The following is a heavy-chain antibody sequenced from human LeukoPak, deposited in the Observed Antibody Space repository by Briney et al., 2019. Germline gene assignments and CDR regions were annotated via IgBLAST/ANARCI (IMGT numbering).Heavy chain of an antibody. V-gene: IGHV4-39*01. CDR3: ARQGIYCSGSTCYSGVANWFDP. CDR2: IYYSGNT. CDR1: GGSISYSSYF. D-gene: IGHD2-15*01. Sequence: SETLSLTCTVSGGSISYSSYFWGWIRQPPGKGLEWIGNIYYSGNTYYNPSIKRRFIITVDRSKNQFSLKLSSVTAADTAVYYCARQGIYCSGSTCYSGVANWFDPWGQGTLVTVSS. J-gene: IGHJ5*02.